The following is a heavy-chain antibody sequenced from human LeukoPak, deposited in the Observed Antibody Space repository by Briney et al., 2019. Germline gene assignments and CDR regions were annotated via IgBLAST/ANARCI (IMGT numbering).Heavy chain of an antibody. Sequence: GGSLRLSCAGAGIPLRGYAMSWVRQAPGKGLEWVSAMSGSGDSTLYADSVRGRFTISRDDSKNTLHLQMNNLRVEDTAVYYCAKDNYTDSYCPFDYWGQGTLVTVSS. J-gene: IGHJ4*02. CDR1: GIPLRGYA. V-gene: IGHV3-23*01. CDR2: MSGSGDST. CDR3: AKDNYTDSYCPFDY. D-gene: IGHD3-3*01.